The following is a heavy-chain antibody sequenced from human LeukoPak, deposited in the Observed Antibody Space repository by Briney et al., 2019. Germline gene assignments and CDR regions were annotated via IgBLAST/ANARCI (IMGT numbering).Heavy chain of an antibody. CDR1: GYIFTNYY. D-gene: IGHD6-13*01. CDR3: ARDTHGSFWFDP. Sequence: GASVKVSCKTSGYIFTNYYIHRVRQAPGLGLEWMAIINPSAGTTAYAQKFQGRLIVTRDTSTTTVYMEVSSLRSEDTAMYYCARDTHGSFWFDPWGQGTLVTVSS. V-gene: IGHV1-46*01. J-gene: IGHJ5*02. CDR2: INPSAGTT.